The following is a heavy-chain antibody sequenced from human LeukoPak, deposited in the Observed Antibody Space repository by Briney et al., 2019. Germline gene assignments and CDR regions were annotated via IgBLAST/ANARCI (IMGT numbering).Heavy chain of an antibody. CDR3: AREYSSGWYGTHFDY. V-gene: IGHV3-48*01. CDR2: ISSSSSTI. CDR1: GFTFSSYS. Sequence: GGSLRLSCAASGFTFSSYSMNWVRQAPGKGLEWVSCISSSSSTIYYADSVKGRSTISRDNAKNSLYLQMNSLRAEDTAVYYCAREYSSGWYGTHFDYWGQGTLVTVSS. J-gene: IGHJ4*02. D-gene: IGHD6-19*01.